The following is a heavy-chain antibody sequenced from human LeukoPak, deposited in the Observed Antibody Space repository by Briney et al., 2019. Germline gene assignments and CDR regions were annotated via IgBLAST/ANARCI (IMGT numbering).Heavy chain of an antibody. D-gene: IGHD5-24*01. CDR1: GFTFSSYS. CDR3: AKDDRWLQFCC. Sequence: GGSLRLSCAASGFTFSSYSMSWVRQAPGKGLEWVSGIIPSGHTTYYADSVRGRFTISRDSSRNTVYLQMNSLRAEDTAVYYCAKDDRWLQFCCWGQGTLVTVSA. J-gene: IGHJ4*02. CDR2: IIPSGHTT. V-gene: IGHV3-23*01.